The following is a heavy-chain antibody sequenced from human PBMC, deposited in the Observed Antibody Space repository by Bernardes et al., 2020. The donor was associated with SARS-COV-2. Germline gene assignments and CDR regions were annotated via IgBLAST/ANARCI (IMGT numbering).Heavy chain of an antibody. CDR2: IYYSGTT. CDR3: ARAPPEWLFRLWAGAFDI. V-gene: IGHV4-31*03. D-gene: IGHD3-3*01. CDR1: GGSISSCGYY. J-gene: IGHJ3*02. Sequence: SESLSLTCTVSGGSISSCGYYWSWIRQHPGKGLEWSGYIYYSGTTYYNPSLKSRVTISVDTSKNQFSLKLSSVTAADTAVYYCARAPPEWLFRLWAGAFDIWGQGTMVTVSS.